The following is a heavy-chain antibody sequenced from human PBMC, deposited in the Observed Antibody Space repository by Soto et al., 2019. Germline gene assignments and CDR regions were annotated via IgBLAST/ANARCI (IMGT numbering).Heavy chain of an antibody. CDR3: VRGHCTSMSCYGLGNPTSGTENIYGVDV. CDR1: GFTFSSYA. V-gene: IGHV3-30-3*01. CDR2: ISYDGSNK. Sequence: GGSLRLSCAASGFTFSSYAMHWVRQAPGKGLEWVAVISYDGSNKYYADSVKGRFTISRDNVENSLYLQMNSLRAGDTAVYYCVRGHCTSMSCYGLGNPTSGTENIYGVDVWGQGTSVTVSS. J-gene: IGHJ6*02. D-gene: IGHD2-2*01.